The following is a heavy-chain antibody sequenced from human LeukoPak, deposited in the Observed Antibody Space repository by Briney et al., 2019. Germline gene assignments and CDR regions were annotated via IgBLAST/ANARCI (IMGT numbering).Heavy chain of an antibody. V-gene: IGHV3-9*01. D-gene: IGHD6-13*01. CDR1: GFTFDDYA. J-gene: IGHJ5*02. CDR2: ISWNSGSI. Sequence: PGRSLRLSCAASGFTFDDYAMHWVRQAPGKGLEWVSGISWNSGSIGYADSVKGRFTISRDNAKNSLYLQMNSLRAEDTALYHCARGPYYTSSWANWFDPWGQGTLVTVSS. CDR3: ARGPYYTSSWANWFDP.